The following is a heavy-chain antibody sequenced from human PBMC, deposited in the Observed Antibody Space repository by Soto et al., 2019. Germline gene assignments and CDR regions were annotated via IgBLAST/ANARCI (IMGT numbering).Heavy chain of an antibody. V-gene: IGHV3-23*01. J-gene: IGHJ6*02. CDR1: GFTFSSYA. CDR2: ISGSGGST. D-gene: IGHD4-17*01. Sequence: GGSLRLSCAASGFTFSSYAMSWVRQAPGKGLGWVSAISGSGGSTYYADSVKGRFTISRDNSKNTLYVQMNSLRAEDTAVYYCAKATVVFYYYYYGMDVWGQGTTVTVSS. CDR3: AKATVVFYYYYYGMDV.